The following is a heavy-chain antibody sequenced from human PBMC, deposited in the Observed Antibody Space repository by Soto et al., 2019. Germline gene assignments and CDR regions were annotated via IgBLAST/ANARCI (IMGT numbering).Heavy chain of an antibody. V-gene: IGHV1-18*04. D-gene: IGHD5-12*01. J-gene: IGHJ5*02. CDR1: GYTFTSYG. CDR2: ISAYNRNT. CDR3: AGSGGYSGYDLDWFDP. Sequence: QVQLVQSGAEVKKPGASVKVSCKAPGYTFTSYGISWVRQAPGQGLEWMGWISAYNRNTNYAQKLQGRVTMTTDTSTRTAYMELRSLRSDATAVYYCAGSGGYSGYDLDWFDPWGQGTLVTVSS.